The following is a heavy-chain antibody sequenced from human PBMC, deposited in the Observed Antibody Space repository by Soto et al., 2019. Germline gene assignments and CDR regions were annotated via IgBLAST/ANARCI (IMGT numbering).Heavy chain of an antibody. CDR1: GFTFSSYS. Sequence: GGSLRLSCAASGFTFSSYSMNWVRQAPGKGLEWVSSISSSSSYIYYADSVKGRFTISRDNAKNSLYLQMNSLRAEDTAVYYCARGEGYCSGGSCYSVLYYYYYMDVWGKGTTVTVSS. D-gene: IGHD2-15*01. V-gene: IGHV3-21*01. CDR2: ISSSSSYI. CDR3: ARGEGYCSGGSCYSVLYYYYYMDV. J-gene: IGHJ6*03.